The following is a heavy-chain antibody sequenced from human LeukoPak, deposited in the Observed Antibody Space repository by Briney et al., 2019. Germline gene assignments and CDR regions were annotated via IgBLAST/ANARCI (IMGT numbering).Heavy chain of an antibody. CDR1: GYTFTSYY. D-gene: IGHD6-19*01. CDR3: ARSTGSGWHPYYFDY. Sequence: WASVKVSCKASGYTFTSYYMHWVRQAPGQGLEWMGIINPSGGSTSYAQKFQGRVTMTRDMSTSTVYMELSSLRSEDTAVYYCARSTGSGWHPYYFDYWGQGTLVTVSS. CDR2: INPSGGST. J-gene: IGHJ4*02. V-gene: IGHV1-46*01.